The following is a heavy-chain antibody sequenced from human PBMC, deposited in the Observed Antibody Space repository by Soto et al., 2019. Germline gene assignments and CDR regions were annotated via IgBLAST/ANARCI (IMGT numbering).Heavy chain of an antibody. Sequence: PGGSLRLSCAASGFTFSSYPMHWVRQAPGKGLEWVAVISYDGSYKYYADSVKGRFTISRDNSKNTLYLQMNSLRAEDTAVYYCAREGSSSVLNRGGLAFDIWGQGTMVTVSS. V-gene: IGHV3-30*04. CDR1: GFTFSSYP. CDR2: ISYDGSYK. D-gene: IGHD6-6*01. CDR3: AREGSSSVLNRGGLAFDI. J-gene: IGHJ3*02.